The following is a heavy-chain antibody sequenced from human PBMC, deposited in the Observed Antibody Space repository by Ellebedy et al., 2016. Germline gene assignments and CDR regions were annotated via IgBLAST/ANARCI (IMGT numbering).Heavy chain of an antibody. CDR2: ISTSSSFI. V-gene: IGHV3-21*01. CDR3: ARVGDMAGKLYGPLDH. Sequence: GGSLRLXXALSGFKFSGYSMSWVRQAPGKGLEWVSFISTSSSFIHYEDSVKGRFTISRDNARNSLFLQMNSLRAEDTAVYYCARVGDMAGKLYGPLDHWGQGTQVTVPS. J-gene: IGHJ4*02. D-gene: IGHD3-16*01. CDR1: GFKFSGYS.